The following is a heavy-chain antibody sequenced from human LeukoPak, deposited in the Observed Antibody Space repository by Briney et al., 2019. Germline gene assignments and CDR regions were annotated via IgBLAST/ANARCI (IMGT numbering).Heavy chain of an antibody. D-gene: IGHD1-26*01. CDR1: GGSISSYY. J-gene: IGHJ5*02. Sequence: SETLSLTCTVSGGSISSYYWSWIRQPAGKGLEWIGRIYTSGSTNYNPSLKSRVTMSVDTSKNQFSLKLSSVTAADTAVYYCARVRVGATTGWFDPWGQGILVTVSS. CDR2: IYTSGST. CDR3: ARVRVGATTGWFDP. V-gene: IGHV4-4*07.